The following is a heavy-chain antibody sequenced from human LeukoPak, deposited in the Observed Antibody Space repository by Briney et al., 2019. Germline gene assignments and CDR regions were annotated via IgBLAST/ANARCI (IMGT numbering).Heavy chain of an antibody. J-gene: IGHJ4*02. CDR2: INPNSGGT. V-gene: IGHV1-2*02. Sequence: AAVKVSCKASGYTFTDYYMNWVRQSPGHGLEWMGWINPNSGGTNYAQKFQGRVTMTRDTSINTAYMELSRLRSDDTAVYYCAREVGSGYLFFDYWGQGTLVTVSS. D-gene: IGHD3-22*01. CDR1: GYTFTDYY. CDR3: AREVGSGYLFFDY.